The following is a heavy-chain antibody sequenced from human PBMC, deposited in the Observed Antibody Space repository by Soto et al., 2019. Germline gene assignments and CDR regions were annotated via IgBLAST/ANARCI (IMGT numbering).Heavy chain of an antibody. CDR3: AKALQYRYDSSGPYYLDY. CDR2: ISALGGTK. J-gene: IGHJ4*02. V-gene: IGHV3-23*01. CDR1: GFYFGNYA. Sequence: GGSLRLSCAASGFYFGNYAMNWVRQAPGKGLEWVSTISALGGTKYYADSVKGRFTLSRDNSKNILFLQMNSLRAEDTAVYYCAKALQYRYDSSGPYYLDYWGQGTPVTVSS. D-gene: IGHD3-22*01.